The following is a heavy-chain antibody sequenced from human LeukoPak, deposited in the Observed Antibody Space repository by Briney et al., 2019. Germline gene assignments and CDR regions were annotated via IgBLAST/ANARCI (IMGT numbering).Heavy chain of an antibody. V-gene: IGHV3-21*01. D-gene: IGHD3-16*02. J-gene: IGHJ6*03. Sequence: KSGGSLRLSCAASGFTFSSYSMNWVRQAPGKGLEWVSSISSSSSYIYYADSVKGRFTISRDNAKNSLYLQMNSLRAEDTAVYYCARDKRPDYPYYDYVWGSYRQNYYYYYMDVWGKGTTVTISS. CDR1: GFTFSSYS. CDR2: ISSSSSYI. CDR3: ARDKRPDYPYYDYVWGSYRQNYYYYYMDV.